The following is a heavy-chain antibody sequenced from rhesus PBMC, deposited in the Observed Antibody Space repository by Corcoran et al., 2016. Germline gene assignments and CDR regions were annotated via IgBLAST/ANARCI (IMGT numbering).Heavy chain of an antibody. D-gene: IGHD2-15*01. V-gene: IGHV4S7*01. Sequence: QVQLQESGPGLVEPSETLSLTCAVSGGSISASSCWSCIRDPPGKGLEWIGYIYGSGGSTYYNPSLKSRVTISTDTSKNQFSLKLSSVTAADTAVYYCARILNYSWCFDYWGQGVLVTVSS. J-gene: IGHJ4*01. CDR3: ARILNYSWCFDY. CDR1: GGSISASSC. CDR2: IYGSGGST.